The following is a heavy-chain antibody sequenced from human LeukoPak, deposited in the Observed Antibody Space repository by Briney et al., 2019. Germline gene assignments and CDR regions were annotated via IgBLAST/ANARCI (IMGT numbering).Heavy chain of an antibody. Sequence: SETLSLTCTVSGGSISSYYWSWIRQPAGKGLERIGRIYTSGSTNYNPSLKSRVTMSVDTSKNQFSLKLSSVTAADTAVYYCARERGGVVVPAAIEYYYYYYMDVWGKGTTVTVSS. CDR3: ARERGGVVVPAAIEYYYYYYMDV. J-gene: IGHJ6*03. CDR2: IYTSGST. CDR1: GGSISSYY. V-gene: IGHV4-4*07. D-gene: IGHD2-2*02.